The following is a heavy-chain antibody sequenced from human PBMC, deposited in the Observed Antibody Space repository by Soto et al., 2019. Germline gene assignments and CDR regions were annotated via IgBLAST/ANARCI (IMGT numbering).Heavy chain of an antibody. Sequence: QVQLQQWGAGLLKPSETVSLTCAVYGGSFIGYYGTWIRQPPGKGLEWIGEINHSGSTNYNPSLKSRVTISADTSKNPISLRLSSVTAADTAVYYCATLGHYDFWSGFRKGNWFDPWGQGTLVTVSS. CDR3: ATLGHYDFWSGFRKGNWFDP. J-gene: IGHJ5*02. CDR2: INHSGST. D-gene: IGHD3-3*01. V-gene: IGHV4-34*01. CDR1: GGSFIGYY.